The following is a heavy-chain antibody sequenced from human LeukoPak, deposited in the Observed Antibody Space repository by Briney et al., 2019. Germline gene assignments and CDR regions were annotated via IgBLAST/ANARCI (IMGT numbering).Heavy chain of an antibody. CDR2: IYTSGTS. D-gene: IGHD5-24*01. CDR3: ARLGFDGYNFDY. Sequence: SETLSLTCTVSGGSVRSYYWSWIRQPAGKGLEWIGQIYTSGTSNYNPSLKSRLTMSVDTSKNQVSLKLSSVTAADTAVYYCARLGFDGYNFDYWGQGTLVTVSS. V-gene: IGHV4-4*07. CDR1: GGSVRSYY. J-gene: IGHJ4*02.